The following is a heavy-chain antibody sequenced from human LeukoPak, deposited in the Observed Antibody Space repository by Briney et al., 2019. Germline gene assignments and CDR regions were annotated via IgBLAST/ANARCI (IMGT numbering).Heavy chain of an antibody. CDR2: INHSGST. D-gene: IGHD2-2*01. CDR3: ARRKRSGRSSTSCLLNWFDP. CDR1: GGSFSGYY. J-gene: IGHJ5*02. Sequence: SETLSLTCAVYGGSFSGYYWSWIRQPPGKGLEWIGEINHSGSTNYNPSLKSRVTISVDTSKNQFSPKLSSVTAADTAVYYCARRKRSGRSSTSCLLNWFDPWGQGTLVTVSS. V-gene: IGHV4-34*01.